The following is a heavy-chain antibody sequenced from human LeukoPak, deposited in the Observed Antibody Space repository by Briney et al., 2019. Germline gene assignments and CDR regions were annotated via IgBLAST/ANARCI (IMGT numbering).Heavy chain of an antibody. CDR1: GFPFSSYA. Sequence: PGGPLRLPCAPSGFPFSSYAMPGVGQAPARGRDGLAFIGFDGSNKYYADSVKGRFTISRDNSKNTLYLQMNSLRAEDTAVYYCAKDFLGYGPYFDSWGQGALVTVSS. CDR3: AKDFLGYGPYFDS. J-gene: IGHJ4*02. V-gene: IGHV3-30*02. CDR2: IGFDGSNK. D-gene: IGHD5-12*01.